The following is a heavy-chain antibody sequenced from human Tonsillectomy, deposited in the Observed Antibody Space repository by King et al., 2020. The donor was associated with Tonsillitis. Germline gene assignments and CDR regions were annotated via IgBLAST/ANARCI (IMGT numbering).Heavy chain of an antibody. Sequence: VQLQESGPGLVKPSETLSLTCTVSGGSISSYYWSWIRQPPGKGLEWIGYIYYGGSTNYNPSLKSRVTISVDTSRNQFSLQLSSVTAADTAVYYCAKRDSSGTDDAFDIWGQGTMVTVSS. V-gene: IGHV4-59*08. CDR3: AKRDSSGTDDAFDI. CDR2: IYYGGST. J-gene: IGHJ3*02. D-gene: IGHD3-22*01. CDR1: GGSISSYY.